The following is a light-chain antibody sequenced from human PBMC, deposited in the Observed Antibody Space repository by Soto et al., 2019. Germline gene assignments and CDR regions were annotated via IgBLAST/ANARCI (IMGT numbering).Light chain of an antibody. CDR3: QQYMSYS. Sequence: DVQLTQSPSFLSASVGDRVSITCRASQDISTYLAWYQQKPGKAPKLLIYAASTLQTGVPSRFSGSGSGTEFTLTISGLQPEDFATYYCQQYMSYSFGQGTKVEIK. J-gene: IGKJ1*01. V-gene: IGKV1-9*01. CDR2: AAS. CDR1: QDISTY.